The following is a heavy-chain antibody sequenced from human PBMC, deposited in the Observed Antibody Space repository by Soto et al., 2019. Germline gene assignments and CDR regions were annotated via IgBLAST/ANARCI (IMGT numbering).Heavy chain of an antibody. CDR3: ARDLMGDYYGSGSYSDY. CDR1: GFTFSSYS. Sequence: EVQLVESGGGLVKPGGSLRLSCAASGFTFSSYSMNWVRQAPGKGLEWVSSISSSSSYIYYADSVKVRFTISRDNAKNSLDLQMNSLRAEDTAVYYCARDLMGDYYGSGSYSDYWGQGTLVTVSS. D-gene: IGHD3-10*01. CDR2: ISSSSSYI. V-gene: IGHV3-21*01. J-gene: IGHJ4*02.